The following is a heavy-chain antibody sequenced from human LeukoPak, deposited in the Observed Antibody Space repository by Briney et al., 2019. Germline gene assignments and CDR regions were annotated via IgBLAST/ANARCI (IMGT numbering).Heavy chain of an antibody. CDR2: INPSGGST. Sequence: PGASVKVSCKASGYTFTSYYMHWLRQAPGQGLEWMGIINPSGGSTSYAQKFQGRVTMTRDTSTSTVYMELSSLRSEDTAVYFCAREEEGEYDFWSGSRSMDVWGQGTTVTVSS. CDR1: GYTFTSYY. D-gene: IGHD3-3*01. V-gene: IGHV1-46*01. CDR3: AREEEGEYDFWSGSRSMDV. J-gene: IGHJ6*02.